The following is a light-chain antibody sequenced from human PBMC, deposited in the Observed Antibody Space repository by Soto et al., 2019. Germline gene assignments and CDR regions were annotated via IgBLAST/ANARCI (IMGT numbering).Light chain of an antibody. CDR1: SSNIGSNT. Sequence: QSVLTQPPSASGTPGQRVTISCSGSSSNIGSNTVNWYQQLPGTAPKLLIYSSNQRPSGVPDRFSGSKSGTSASLAISGLQPEDEADYYCAAWYDSLNGYVFGTGTKLTVL. J-gene: IGLJ1*01. CDR3: AAWYDSLNGYV. V-gene: IGLV1-44*01. CDR2: SSN.